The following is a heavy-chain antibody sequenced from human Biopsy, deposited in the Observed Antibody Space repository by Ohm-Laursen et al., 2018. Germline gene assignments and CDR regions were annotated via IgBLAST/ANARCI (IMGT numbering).Heavy chain of an antibody. V-gene: IGHV4-34*08. Sequence: SETLSLTCEVYGKTFSDYYWSWIRQPPGKGLEWIGQINQSGRTNYNPSLKSRVNISADKSNNQFSLKLTSVTSADTAVYFCGNEVHGRDYWGRGALVTVSS. J-gene: IGHJ4*02. D-gene: IGHD2-15*01. CDR1: GKTFSDYY. CDR3: GNEVHGRDY. CDR2: INQSGRT.